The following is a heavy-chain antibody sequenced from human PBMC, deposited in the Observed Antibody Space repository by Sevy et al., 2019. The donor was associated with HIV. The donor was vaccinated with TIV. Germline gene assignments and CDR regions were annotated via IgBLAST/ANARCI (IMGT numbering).Heavy chain of an antibody. CDR3: ARAFGCSSTSCYSLYFDY. CDR2: INPNSGVT. CDR1: GYTFTGYY. Sequence: ASVKVSCKASGYTFTGYYMHWVRQAPGQGLEWMGWINPNSGVTNYAQKFQGRVTMTRDTSISTAYMELSRLRSDDTAVYYCARAFGCSSTSCYSLYFDYWGQGTLVTVSS. J-gene: IGHJ4*02. D-gene: IGHD2-2*01. V-gene: IGHV1-2*02.